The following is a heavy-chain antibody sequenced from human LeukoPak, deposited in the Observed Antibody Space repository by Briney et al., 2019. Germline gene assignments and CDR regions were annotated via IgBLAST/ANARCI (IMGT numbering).Heavy chain of an antibody. J-gene: IGHJ4*02. Sequence: GGSLRLSCAASGFTFSSYAMHWVRQAPGKALEWVAVISYDGSNKYYADSVKGRFTISRDNSKNTLYLQMNSLRAEDTAVYYCARDELGEPTYYFDYWGQGTLVTVSS. CDR1: GFTFSSYA. CDR2: ISYDGSNK. CDR3: ARDELGEPTYYFDY. V-gene: IGHV3-30-3*01. D-gene: IGHD3-10*01.